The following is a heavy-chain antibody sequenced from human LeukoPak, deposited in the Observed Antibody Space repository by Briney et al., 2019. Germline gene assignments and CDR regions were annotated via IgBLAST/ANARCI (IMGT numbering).Heavy chain of an antibody. CDR2: IYYSGST. Sequence: SETLSLTCTVSGGSISSGGYYWSWIRQPPGKGLEWIGYIYYSGSTNYNPSLKSRVTISVDTSKNQFSLKLSSVTAADTAVYYCARFRQLLGSDYWGQGTLVTVSS. CDR1: GGSISSGGYY. J-gene: IGHJ4*02. V-gene: IGHV4-61*08. D-gene: IGHD2-2*01. CDR3: ARFRQLLGSDY.